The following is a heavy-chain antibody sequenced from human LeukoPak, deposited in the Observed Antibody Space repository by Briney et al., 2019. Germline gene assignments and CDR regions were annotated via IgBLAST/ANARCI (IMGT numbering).Heavy chain of an antibody. V-gene: IGHV3-7*01. J-gene: IGHJ6*02. CDR2: IKPDGSAN. CDR1: RFTFSNFW. CDR3: ARHFSTYSYGLDV. Sequence: PGGSLRLSCAASRFTFSNFWMSWVRQAPGKGLEWVANIKPDGSANFYVDSVKGRFTISRDSAENSLYLQMNSLRPEDTAVYYCARHFSTYSYGLDVWGQGTTVTVSS. D-gene: IGHD3-3*02.